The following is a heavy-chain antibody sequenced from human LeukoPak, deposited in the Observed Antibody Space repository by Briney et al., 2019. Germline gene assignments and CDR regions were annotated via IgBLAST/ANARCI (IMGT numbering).Heavy chain of an antibody. J-gene: IGHJ4*02. CDR2: FDPEDGET. Sequence: ASVKVSCKVSGYTLTELSMHWVRQAPGKGLEWMGGFDPEDGETIYAQKFQGRVTMTEDTSTDTAYMELSSLRSEDTAVYYCATTVLRGYSYGLDYWGQGTLVTVSS. D-gene: IGHD5-18*01. V-gene: IGHV1-24*01. CDR3: ATTVLRGYSYGLDY. CDR1: GYTLTELS.